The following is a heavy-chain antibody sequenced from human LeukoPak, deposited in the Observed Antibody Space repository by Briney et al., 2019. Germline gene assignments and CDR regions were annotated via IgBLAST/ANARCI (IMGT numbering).Heavy chain of an antibody. CDR2: INPNSGGT. J-gene: IGHJ4*02. Sequence: ASVKVSCKASGYTFTGYYMHWVRQAPGQGLEWMGWINPNSGGTNYAQKFQGRVTMTGDTSISTAYMELSRLRSDDTAVYCCARGYCSSTSCYDYDLDYWGQGTLVTVSS. CDR3: ARGYCSSTSCYDYDLDY. D-gene: IGHD2-2*01. CDR1: GYTFTGYY. V-gene: IGHV1-2*02.